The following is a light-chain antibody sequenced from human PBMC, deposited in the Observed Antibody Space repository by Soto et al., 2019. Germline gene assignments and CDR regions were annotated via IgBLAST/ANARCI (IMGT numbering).Light chain of an antibody. J-gene: IGLJ2*01. V-gene: IGLV1-44*01. Sequence: QSVLTQPPSASGTPGQRVTIACSGSTSNIGGNTVNWYQKLPGTAPKLLIYNNNQRPSGVPDRFSGSKSGNTASLTISGLQAEDEADYYCCSYAGSLDVVFGGGTKVTVL. CDR2: NNN. CDR3: CSYAGSLDVV. CDR1: TSNIGGNT.